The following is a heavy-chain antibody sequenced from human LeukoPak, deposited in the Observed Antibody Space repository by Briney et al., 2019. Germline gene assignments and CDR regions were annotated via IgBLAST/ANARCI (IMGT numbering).Heavy chain of an antibody. D-gene: IGHD3-3*01. CDR1: GGSVSSGSYY. J-gene: IGHJ6*02. CDR3: ASHEAYSNYDFWSGYYYYYGMDV. V-gene: IGHV4-61*01. CDR2: IYYSGST. Sequence: SSETLSLTCTVSGGSVSSGSYYWSWIRQPPGKGLEWIGYIYYSGSTNYNPSLKSRVTISVDTSKNQFSLKLSSVTAADTAVYYCASHEAYSNYDFWSGYYYYYGMDVWGQGATVTVSS.